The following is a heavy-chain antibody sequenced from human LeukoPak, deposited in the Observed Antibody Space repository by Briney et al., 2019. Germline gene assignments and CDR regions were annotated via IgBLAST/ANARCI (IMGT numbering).Heavy chain of an antibody. CDR2: ISDSGTTI. Sequence: GGSLRLSCAASGFTFSSYDMNWVRQAPGRELEWISYISYISDSGTTIYYADTVKGRFTISRDDAKNSVYLQMNSLRDEDTAVYYCATDGTPLRVGEVFFDNWGQGTLVTVSS. D-gene: IGHD3-10*01. CDR1: GFTFSSYD. CDR3: ATDGTPLRVGEVFFDN. J-gene: IGHJ4*02. V-gene: IGHV3-48*03.